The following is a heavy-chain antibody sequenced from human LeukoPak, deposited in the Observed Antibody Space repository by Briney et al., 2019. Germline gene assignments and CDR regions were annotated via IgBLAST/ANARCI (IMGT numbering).Heavy chain of an antibody. CDR3: ARELIGDLDTAMVGFDY. CDR2: INHSGST. J-gene: IGHJ4*02. CDR1: GGSFSGYY. V-gene: IGHV4-34*01. D-gene: IGHD5-18*01. Sequence: SETLSPTCAVYGGSFSGYYWSWIRQPPGKGLEWIGEINHSGSTNYNPSLKSRVTISVDTSKNQFSLKLSSVTAADTAVYYCARELIGDLDTAMVGFDYWGQGTLVTVSS.